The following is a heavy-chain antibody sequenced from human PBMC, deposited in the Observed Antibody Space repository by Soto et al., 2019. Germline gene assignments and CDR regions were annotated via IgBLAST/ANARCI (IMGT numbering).Heavy chain of an antibody. D-gene: IGHD6-19*01. CDR2: IIPILGIG. CDR1: GGTFSSYA. J-gene: IGHJ6*03. CDR3: ARNPRAVAATHMDV. Sequence: QVQLVQSGAEVKKPGSSVKVSCKASGGTFSSYAFNWVRQAPGQGLEWMGRIIPILGIGDYAQRFQGRVTITADKSTSTVYMELSSLRSEDTAVYYCARNPRAVAATHMDVWGKGTMVTVSS. V-gene: IGHV1-69*04.